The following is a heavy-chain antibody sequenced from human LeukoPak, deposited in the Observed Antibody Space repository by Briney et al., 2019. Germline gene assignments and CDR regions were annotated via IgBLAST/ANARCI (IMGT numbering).Heavy chain of an antibody. CDR2: ISASGQTI. CDR3: ARRSFVSGYSFDY. D-gene: IGHD3-22*01. V-gene: IGHV3-48*03. J-gene: IGHJ4*02. CDR1: GFSFSTYE. Sequence: GGSLRLSCAASGFSFSTYEFHWVRHAPGKGLEWVSYISASGQTIYYADSVRGRFTISRDNAKISLYLQMNSLRAEDTAVYYCARRSFVSGYSFDYWGQGTLVTVSS.